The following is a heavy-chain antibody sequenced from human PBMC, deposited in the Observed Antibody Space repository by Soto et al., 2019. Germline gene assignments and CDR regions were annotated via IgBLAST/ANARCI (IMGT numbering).Heavy chain of an antibody. Sequence: QITLKESGPTLVKPTQTLTLTCTFSGFSLSSTRMAVGWIRQPPGKALEWLALIYWDDDKRYSPFLKSRLTITTDTAKNQVVLTMSNMAPLDTASYYFAHIVVAGLGYYFDYWGQGTLVTVSS. CDR3: AHIVVAGLGYYFDY. J-gene: IGHJ4*02. D-gene: IGHD6-19*01. CDR2: IYWDDDK. V-gene: IGHV2-5*02. CDR1: GFSLSSTRMA.